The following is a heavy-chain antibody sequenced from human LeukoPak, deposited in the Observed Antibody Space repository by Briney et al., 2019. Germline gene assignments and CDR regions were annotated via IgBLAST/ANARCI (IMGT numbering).Heavy chain of an antibody. CDR3: ARGGWGPLDY. CDR2: IYYSGTT. CDR1: GGSINSYS. V-gene: IGHV4-59*01. Sequence: SETLSLTCTVSGGSINSYSWSWIRQPPGKGLEWIGFIYYSGTTNYNPSLKSRVTISLDTSKKQFSLSSVTAADTAVYYCARGGWGPLDYWGQGTLVTVSS. D-gene: IGHD3-16*01. J-gene: IGHJ4*02.